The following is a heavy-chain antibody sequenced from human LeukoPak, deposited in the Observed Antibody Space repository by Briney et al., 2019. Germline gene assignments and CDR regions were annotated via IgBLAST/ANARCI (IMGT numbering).Heavy chain of an antibody. D-gene: IGHD4-17*01. CDR2: IDPSDSYT. Sequence: ESLKISCKGSGYSFTSYWISWVRQMPGKGLEWMGRIDPSDSYTNYSPSFQGHVTISADKSISTAYLQWSSLKASDTAMYYCARRTDYGDFLDYWGQGTLVTVSS. J-gene: IGHJ4*02. CDR1: GYSFTSYW. CDR3: ARRTDYGDFLDY. V-gene: IGHV5-10-1*01.